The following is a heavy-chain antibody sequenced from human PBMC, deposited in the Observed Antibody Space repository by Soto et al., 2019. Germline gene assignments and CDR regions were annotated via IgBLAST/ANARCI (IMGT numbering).Heavy chain of an antibody. V-gene: IGHV4-38-2*01. Sequence: SETLSLTCAVSGYSISSGYYWGWIRQPPGKGLEWIGSIYHSGSTYYNPSLKSRVTISVDTSKNQFSLKLSSVTAADTAVYYCARVGFLEWLPNHNCFDPWGQGILVTVS. D-gene: IGHD3-3*01. J-gene: IGHJ5*02. CDR2: IYHSGST. CDR3: ARVGFLEWLPNHNCFDP. CDR1: GYSISSGYY.